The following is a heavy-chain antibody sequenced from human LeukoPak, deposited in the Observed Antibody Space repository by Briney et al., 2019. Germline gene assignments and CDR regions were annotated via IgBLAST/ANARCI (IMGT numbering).Heavy chain of an antibody. CDR1: GFTFSRYG. V-gene: IGHV3-30*02. Sequence: PGGSLRLSCAASGFTFSRYGMHWLRQAPGKALEWVAFIRYDGSNKYYADSVKGRFTIPRDNSKNTLYLQMNSLRAEDTAVYYCARPVLYSSSWYPYFDYWGQGTLVTVSS. J-gene: IGHJ4*02. CDR2: IRYDGSNK. D-gene: IGHD6-13*01. CDR3: ARPVLYSSSWYPYFDY.